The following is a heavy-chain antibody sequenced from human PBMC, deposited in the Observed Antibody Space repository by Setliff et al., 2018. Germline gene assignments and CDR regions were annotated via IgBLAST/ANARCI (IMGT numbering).Heavy chain of an antibody. J-gene: IGHJ6*02. CDR3: ASDYYDSSGPPAVGMDV. D-gene: IGHD3-22*01. CDR2: ISAYNGNT. Sequence: ASVKVSCKASGYTFTSYGISWVRQAPGQGLEWMGWISAYNGNTNYAQKLQGRVTMTTDTSTSTAYMELRSLSSDDTAVYYCASDYYDSSGPPAVGMDVWGQGTTVTVSS. V-gene: IGHV1-18*01. CDR1: GYTFTSYG.